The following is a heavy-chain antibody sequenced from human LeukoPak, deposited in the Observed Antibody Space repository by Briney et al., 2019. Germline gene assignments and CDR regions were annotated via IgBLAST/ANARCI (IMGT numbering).Heavy chain of an antibody. J-gene: IGHJ5*02. D-gene: IGHD2-2*01. CDR1: GYTFTGYY. V-gene: IGHV1-2*02. Sequence: ASVKVSCKASGYTFTGYYIHWVRQAPGQGLEWMGWINPNSGGTNHAQNFQGRVTMTRDTSISTVYMELTRLRSDDTAVYYCARGGPAAMSAVSWFDPWGQGTLVTVSS. CDR3: ARGGPAAMSAVSWFDP. CDR2: INPNSGGT.